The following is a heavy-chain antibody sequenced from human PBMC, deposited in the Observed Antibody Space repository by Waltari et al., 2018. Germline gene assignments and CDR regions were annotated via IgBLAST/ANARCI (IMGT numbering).Heavy chain of an antibody. CDR1: GGSFSGYY. V-gene: IGHV4-34*01. D-gene: IGHD3-16*02. CDR3: ARVLRDYVWGSYRLVNYFDY. J-gene: IGHJ4*02. CDR2: INHSGST. Sequence: QVQLQQWGAGLLKPSETLSLTCAVYGGSFSGYYWSWIRQPPGKGLEWIGEINHSGSTNYNPSRKSRVTISVDTSKNQFSLKLSSVTAADTAVYYCARVLRDYVWGSYRLVNYFDYWGQGTLVTVSS.